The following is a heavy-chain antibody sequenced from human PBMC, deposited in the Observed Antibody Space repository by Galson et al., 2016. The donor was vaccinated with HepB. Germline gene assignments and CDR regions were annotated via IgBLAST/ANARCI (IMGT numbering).Heavy chain of an antibody. CDR3: ATSGTNIYYYYMDV. CDR1: GDTFNNYA. V-gene: IGHV1-69*13. D-gene: IGHD1-26*01. Sequence: SVKVSCKASGDTFNNYAFGWVRQAPGQGLQWMGGIIPLYGTANYAQKLQGRVTITADESTSTVYMELSSLRPGDTAVYYCATSGTNIYYYYMDVWGKGTTVTVSS. CDR2: IIPLYGTA. J-gene: IGHJ6*03.